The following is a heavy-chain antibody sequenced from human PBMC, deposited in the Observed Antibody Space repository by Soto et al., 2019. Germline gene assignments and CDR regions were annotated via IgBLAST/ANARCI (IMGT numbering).Heavy chain of an antibody. CDR1: GASIGSGSYS. CDR3: ARFTLWFGELDY. J-gene: IGHJ4*02. V-gene: IGHV4-30-2*01. D-gene: IGHD3-10*01. CDR2: LHHSGDT. Sequence: QLQLQESGSGLVRPSQTLSLTCTVSGASIGSGSYSWNWIRQPPGKGLEWIGYLHHSGDTYFNPSLRRRVSISVDRSNNQFSLKLISVTAADTAVYYCARFTLWFGELDYWGQGARVTVSS.